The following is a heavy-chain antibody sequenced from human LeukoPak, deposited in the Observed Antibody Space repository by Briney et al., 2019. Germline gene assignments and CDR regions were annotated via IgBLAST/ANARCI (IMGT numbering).Heavy chain of an antibody. Sequence: SETLSLTCDVSGYSIRSGFYWAWIRQPPGKGLECIGTINHSGSNFYNPSLKSRVSISIDTSKNQFSLNLTRVTAADTAVYYCARSMAVAGGDYWGQGILVTVSS. CDR1: GYSIRSGFY. V-gene: IGHV4-38-2*01. J-gene: IGHJ4*02. CDR2: INHSGSN. D-gene: IGHD6-19*01. CDR3: ARSMAVAGGDY.